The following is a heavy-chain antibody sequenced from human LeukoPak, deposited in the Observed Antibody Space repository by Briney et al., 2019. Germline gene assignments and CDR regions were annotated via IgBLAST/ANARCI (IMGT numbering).Heavy chain of an antibody. J-gene: IGHJ6*04. D-gene: IGHD2-2*01. CDR2: IIPIFGTA. CDR3: ARNSAGIVVVPGGWGGMDV. Sequence: SVKVSCKASGGTFSSYAISWVRQAPGQGLEWMGGIIPIFGTANYAQKFQGRVTITADESTSTAYMELSSLRSEDTAVYYCARNSAGIVVVPGGWGGMDVWGKGTTVTVSS. CDR1: GGTFSSYA. V-gene: IGHV1-69*13.